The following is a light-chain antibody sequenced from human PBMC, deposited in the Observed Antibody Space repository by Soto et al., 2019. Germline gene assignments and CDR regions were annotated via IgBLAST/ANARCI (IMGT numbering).Light chain of an antibody. Sequence: EIVLTQSPATLSLSPGERATLSCRASQSVSSYLAWYQQKPGQAPRLLIYDASNRATGIPARFSGSGSGTDFTRTISSLEPEDFAVYYCQQRCNWQTFGPGTKVDIK. CDR3: QQRCNWQT. J-gene: IGKJ3*01. CDR2: DAS. V-gene: IGKV3-11*01. CDR1: QSVSSY.